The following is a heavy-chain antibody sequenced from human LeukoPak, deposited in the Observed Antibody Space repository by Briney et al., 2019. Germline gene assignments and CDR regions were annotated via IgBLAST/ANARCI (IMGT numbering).Heavy chain of an antibody. CDR2: ISGHNANT. J-gene: IGHJ4*02. V-gene: IGHV1-18*01. Sequence: ASVKVSCKVSGYTFTSYGINWVRHAHAPGTELVGWISGHNANTNYGRTFQGRVTMTTDTSTSTAYMELRSLTFDDTAIYYCARTSYSSTWHSDYWGEGTLVAVSS. D-gene: IGHD6-13*01. CDR3: ARTSYSSTWHSDY. CDR1: GYTFTSYG.